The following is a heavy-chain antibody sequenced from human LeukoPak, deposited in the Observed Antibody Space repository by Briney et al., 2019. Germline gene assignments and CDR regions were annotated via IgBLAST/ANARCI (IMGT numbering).Heavy chain of an antibody. Sequence: GGSLRLSCAASGFTLSSYAMHWVRQAPGKGLEWVALRSYDGINKYCGDSVKGRFTISRDNSKSTLYLQMNSLRAEDTAVYYCAKENYYGSGSQYYFDYWGQGTLVTVSS. CDR3: AKENYYGSGSQYYFDY. CDR2: RSYDGINK. V-gene: IGHV3-30*18. J-gene: IGHJ4*02. CDR1: GFTLSSYA. D-gene: IGHD3-10*01.